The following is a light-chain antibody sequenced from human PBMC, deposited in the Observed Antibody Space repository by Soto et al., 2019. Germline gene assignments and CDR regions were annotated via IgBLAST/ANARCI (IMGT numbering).Light chain of an antibody. CDR3: QQYANSPGT. CDR2: GAS. J-gene: IGKJ1*01. Sequence: EIVLTQSPGTQSLSPGERATLSCRASQSVSSSYLAWYQQKPGQAPRLLIYGASSRATGIPDRFSGSGSGTDFTLTISRLEPEDFAVYYCQQYANSPGTFGQGTKVEIK. V-gene: IGKV3-20*01. CDR1: QSVSSSY.